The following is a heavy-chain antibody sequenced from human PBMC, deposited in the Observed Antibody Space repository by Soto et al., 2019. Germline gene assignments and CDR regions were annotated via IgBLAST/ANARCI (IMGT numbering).Heavy chain of an antibody. Sequence: SVKVSCKASGLTYSSHVISWVRQAPGQGLEWMGGIIPLFGIPNYAQKFQGRLTITADKSTSTAYMELSSLRSEDTAVYYCARVVVDTNVVFKWFDPWGQGTLVTVSS. J-gene: IGHJ5*02. CDR2: IIPLFGIP. V-gene: IGHV1-69*10. D-gene: IGHD2-15*01. CDR1: GLTYSSHV. CDR3: ARVVVDTNVVFKWFDP.